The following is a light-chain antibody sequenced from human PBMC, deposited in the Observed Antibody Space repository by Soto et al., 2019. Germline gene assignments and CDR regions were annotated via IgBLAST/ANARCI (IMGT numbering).Light chain of an antibody. J-gene: IGKJ1*01. Sequence: EIVLTQSPGALSLSPGERATLSCRASQSVSNNYLAWYQQKPGQAPRLLIYGASNRATGIPDRVTGSGSGTTFALPIYGPPPEASGVNLGHRGGSLNTFCQGTKVDIK. CDR2: GAS. CDR3: HRGGSLNT. V-gene: IGKV3-20*01. CDR1: QSVSNNY.